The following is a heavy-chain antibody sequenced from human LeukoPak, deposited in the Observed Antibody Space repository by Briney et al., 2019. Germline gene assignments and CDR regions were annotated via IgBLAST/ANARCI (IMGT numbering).Heavy chain of an antibody. CDR1: GFTFSSYA. D-gene: IGHD3-10*02. CDR2: ISGSGGST. J-gene: IGHJ4*02. CDR3: AKDYQSGITMYYSHY. V-gene: IGHV3-23*01. Sequence: GGSLRLSCAASGFTFSSYAMSWVRQAPGKGLEWVSAISGSGGSTYYADSVKGRFTISRDNSKNTLYLQMNSLRAEDTAVYYCAKDYQSGITMYYSHYWGQGTLVTVSS.